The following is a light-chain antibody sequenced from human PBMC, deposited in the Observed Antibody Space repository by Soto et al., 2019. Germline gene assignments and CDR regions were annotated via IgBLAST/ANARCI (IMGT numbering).Light chain of an antibody. CDR3: VAWDDSLNGYV. CDR2: TND. Sequence: QSVLTQPPSASGTPGQRVTISCSGGSSNIGVNTVTWYQQLPRAAPKLLIYTNDQRPSGVPDRFSASKSGTAASLAISGLQSEDEADYYCVAWDDSLNGYVFGPGTKLTV. V-gene: IGLV1-44*01. J-gene: IGLJ1*01. CDR1: SSNIGVNT.